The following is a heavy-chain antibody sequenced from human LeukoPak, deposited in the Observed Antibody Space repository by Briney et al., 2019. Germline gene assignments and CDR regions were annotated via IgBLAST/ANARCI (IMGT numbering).Heavy chain of an antibody. CDR2: IYYSGSA. CDR1: GGSISSSSYY. Sequence: SETLSLTCTVSGGSISSSSYYWGWIRQPPGKGLEWIGSIYYSGSAYYNPSFKSRVTISVDTSKNQFSLKLSSVTAADTAVYYCARRAGWSFDYWGQGTLVTVSS. CDR3: ARRAGWSFDY. V-gene: IGHV4-39*01. D-gene: IGHD2-15*01. J-gene: IGHJ4*02.